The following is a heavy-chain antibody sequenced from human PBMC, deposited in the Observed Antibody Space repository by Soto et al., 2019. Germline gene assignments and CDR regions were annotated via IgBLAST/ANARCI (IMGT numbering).Heavy chain of an antibody. CDR1: GFSLSNARMG. Sequence: QVTLKESGPVLVKPTETLTLTCTVSGFSLSNARMGVSWIRQPPGKALEWLAHIFSNDEKSYSTSLKSRLIISKDTSKSQVVLTMTNMDPVDTATYYCARIMVWAPYYFDYWGQGTLVTVSS. D-gene: IGHD2-8*01. CDR3: ARIMVWAPYYFDY. CDR2: IFSNDEK. J-gene: IGHJ4*02. V-gene: IGHV2-26*01.